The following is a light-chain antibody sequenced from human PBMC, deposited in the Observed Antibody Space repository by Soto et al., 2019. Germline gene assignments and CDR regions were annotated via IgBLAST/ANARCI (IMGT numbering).Light chain of an antibody. CDR3: QQFNTYPIT. V-gene: IGKV1-13*02. CDR2: DVS. Sequence: AIQLTQSPSSLSASVGDRVTITCRASQDIRGALAWYQQKPGKAPKFLIFDVSTLQSGVPSRFSGSGSWTDFTLTISSLQAEDFGSYYCQQFNTYPITFGQGTRLEIK. J-gene: IGKJ5*01. CDR1: QDIRGA.